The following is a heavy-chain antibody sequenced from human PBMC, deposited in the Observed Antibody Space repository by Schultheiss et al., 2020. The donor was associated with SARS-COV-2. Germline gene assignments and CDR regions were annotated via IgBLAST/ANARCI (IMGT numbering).Heavy chain of an antibody. D-gene: IGHD5-18*01. CDR3: ARQDTAMVQYYFDY. CDR2: IYYSGST. V-gene: IGHV4-39*01. J-gene: IGHJ4*02. CDR1: GGSISSSSYY. Sequence: SETLSLTCTVSGGSISSSSYYWGWIRQPPGKGLEWIGSIYYSGSTYYNPSLKSRVTISVDTSKNQFSLKLSSVTAADTAVYYCARQDTAMVQYYFDYWGQGTLVTVSS.